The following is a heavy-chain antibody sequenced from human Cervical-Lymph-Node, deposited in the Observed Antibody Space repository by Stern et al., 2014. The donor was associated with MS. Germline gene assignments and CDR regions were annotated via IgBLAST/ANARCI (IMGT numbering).Heavy chain of an antibody. CDR1: GYTFTAYY. CDR3: ARESTQIERYFDY. CDR2: INPYSGVT. V-gene: IGHV1-2*06. D-gene: IGHD3-9*01. J-gene: IGHJ4*02. Sequence: VQLVESGTEVKKPGASVKVSCRASGYTFTAYYIHWVRQAPGQGLEWMGRINPYSGVTNYAQKFQGRVTVTTDTSISTAFMELTRLTSDDTAVYYCARESTQIERYFDYWGQGTLVTVSS.